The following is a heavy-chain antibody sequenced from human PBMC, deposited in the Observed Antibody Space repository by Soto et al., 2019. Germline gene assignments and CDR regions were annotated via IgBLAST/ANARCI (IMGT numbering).Heavy chain of an antibody. CDR1: VFSLSTSGVG. Sequence: QITLKESVPTLVKPTQTLTLTCTFSVFSLSTSGVGVGGIRQPPGNALEWLALIYWDDDKRYSPSLKSRLTITKDTSKNPVVLKMPTVDPVHTATYYCEHRLPSYSSGWYSWGQGTLVTVSS. D-gene: IGHD6-19*01. CDR3: EHRLPSYSSGWYS. J-gene: IGHJ4*02. CDR2: IYWDDDK. V-gene: IGHV2-5*02.